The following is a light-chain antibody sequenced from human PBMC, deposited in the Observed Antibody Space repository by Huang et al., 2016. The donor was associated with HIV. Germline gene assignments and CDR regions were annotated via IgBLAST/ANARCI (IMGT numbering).Light chain of an antibody. J-gene: IGKJ3*01. V-gene: IGKV3-15*01. Sequence: EIVMTQSPATLSVSPGERATLSCRASQNIGDNLTWYQHKPGQAPRLLIYGASTRATGIPPGFSGSGSGTEFTLTISGLESEDFAVYYCQQFNNWPPRFTFGPGTTVDVK. CDR2: GAS. CDR3: QQFNNWPPRFT. CDR1: QNIGDN.